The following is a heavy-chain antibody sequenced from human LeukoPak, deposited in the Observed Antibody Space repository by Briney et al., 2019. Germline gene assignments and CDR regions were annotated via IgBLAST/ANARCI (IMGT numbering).Heavy chain of an antibody. J-gene: IGHJ4*02. V-gene: IGHV1-3*01. D-gene: IGHD3-22*01. CDR3: ARFYYDSSGYYYYFDY. CDR2: INAGNGNT. CDR1: GYTFTSYA. Sequence: ASVKVSCKASGYTFTSYAMHWVRQDPGQRLEWMGWINAGNGNTKYSQKFQGRVTITRDTSASTAYMELSSLRSEDTAVYYCARFYYDSSGYYYYFDYWGQGPLVTVSS.